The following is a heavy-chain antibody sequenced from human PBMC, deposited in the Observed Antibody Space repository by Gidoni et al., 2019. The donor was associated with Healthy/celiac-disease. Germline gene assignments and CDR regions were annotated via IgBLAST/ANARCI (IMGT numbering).Heavy chain of an antibody. CDR1: GVTVSSHA. V-gene: IGHV3-23*01. CDR2: ISGSGGRT. J-gene: IGHJ4*02. Sequence: EVQLLESGGGLGQPGGSLRPSCAASGVTVSSHAMGGVRQAPGQGLEFVSAISGSGGRTYYAYSVKGRFTISRDNSKNTLYLQMNSLRSEDTAVYYCANAHWDYYYDPRPDYWGQGTLVTVSS. D-gene: IGHD3-22*01. CDR3: ANAHWDYYYDPRPDY.